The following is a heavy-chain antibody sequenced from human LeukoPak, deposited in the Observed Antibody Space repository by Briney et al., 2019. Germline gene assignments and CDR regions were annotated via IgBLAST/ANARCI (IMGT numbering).Heavy chain of an antibody. D-gene: IGHD3-22*01. CDR2: IIPIFGTA. CDR1: GGTFSSYA. J-gene: IGHJ4*02. V-gene: IGHV1-69*05. Sequence: SVKVSCKASGGTFSSYAISWVRQAPGQGLEWMGGIIPIFGTANYAQKFQGRVTMTTDTSTSTAYMELRSLRSDDTAVYYCARDELYDSSGKTFDYWGQGTLVTVSS. CDR3: ARDELYDSSGKTFDY.